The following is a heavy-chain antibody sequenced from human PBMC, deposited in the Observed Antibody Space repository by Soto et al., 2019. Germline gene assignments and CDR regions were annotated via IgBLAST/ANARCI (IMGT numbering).Heavy chain of an antibody. J-gene: IGHJ5*02. Sequence: SETMSLTCGVDGVSFSCYDWSWIRQPPGKGLEWIGEINHSGSTNYNPSLKSRVTISVDTSKNQFSLKLSSVTAADTAVYYCARSHRITMIVVATPWFDPWGQGTLVTVSS. V-gene: IGHV4-34*01. D-gene: IGHD3-22*01. CDR2: INHSGST. CDR3: ARSHRITMIVVATPWFDP. CDR1: GVSFSCYD.